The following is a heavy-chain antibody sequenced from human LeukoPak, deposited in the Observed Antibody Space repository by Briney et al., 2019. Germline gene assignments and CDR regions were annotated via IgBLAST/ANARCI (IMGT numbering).Heavy chain of an antibody. CDR2: IYPADSDT. CDR1: GYTLTSYW. J-gene: IGHJ4*02. Sequence: GESLKISCQASGYTLTSYWIGWVRQLPGKGLEWMGIIYPADSDTSYSPSFQGQVTISADKSISTAYLQWSSLKASDTAMYYCARQGFYGDYYFDYWGQGTLVTVSS. D-gene: IGHD4-17*01. CDR3: ARQGFYGDYYFDY. V-gene: IGHV5-51*01.